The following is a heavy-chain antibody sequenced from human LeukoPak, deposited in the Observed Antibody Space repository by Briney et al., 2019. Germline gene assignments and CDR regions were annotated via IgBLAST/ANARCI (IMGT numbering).Heavy chain of an antibody. D-gene: IGHD5-18*01. V-gene: IGHV1-2*02. Sequence: GPSVKLSCKTSGYTFIDYYVHWVRKAPGQGLEWLGWINPNSGGTSHAQMLQSRVTLTRDTSINTAYMELSRLPSDDTAVYYCARDFIRGSSFAYRLLESWGQGTIVIVSS. CDR2: INPNSGGT. J-gene: IGHJ4*02. CDR1: GYTFIDYY. CDR3: ARDFIRGSSFAYRLLES.